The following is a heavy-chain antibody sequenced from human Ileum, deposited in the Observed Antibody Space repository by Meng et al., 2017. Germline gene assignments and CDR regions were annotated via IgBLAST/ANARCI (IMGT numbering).Heavy chain of an antibody. CDR1: GGAFRGDY. CDR2: IKHSGST. Sequence: QVRLQQWGAALYKPAETLSTTGAVDGGAFRGDYWSGIRQPPGKGLDWIGEIKHSGSTNYHPSLKSRVTISVDTSKNQFSLKLSSVTAADTAVYYCARVSSMIMVYGGSYFDYWGQGTLVTVSS. V-gene: IGHV4-34*01. CDR3: ARVSSMIMVYGGSYFDY. J-gene: IGHJ4*02. D-gene: IGHD2-8*01.